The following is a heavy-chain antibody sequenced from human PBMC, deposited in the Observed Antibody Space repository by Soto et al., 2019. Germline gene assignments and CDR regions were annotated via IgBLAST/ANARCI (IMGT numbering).Heavy chain of an antibody. J-gene: IGHJ3*02. CDR3: ARADQYYDILTGYYHDAFDI. V-gene: IGHV4-59*01. CDR2: IYYSGST. D-gene: IGHD3-9*01. Sequence: SETLCLTCTVSGGSISSYCWSWIRQPPGKGLEWIGYIYYSGSTNYNPSLKSRVTISVDTSKNQFSLKLSSVTAADTAVYYCARADQYYDILTGYYHDAFDIWGQGTMVTVSS. CDR1: GGSISSYC.